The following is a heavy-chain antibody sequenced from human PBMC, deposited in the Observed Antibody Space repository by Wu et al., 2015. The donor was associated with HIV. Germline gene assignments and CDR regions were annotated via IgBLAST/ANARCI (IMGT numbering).Heavy chain of an antibody. Sequence: QVQLVQSGVVVKKPGASVKVSCKVSGYFLSKISIHWVRQAPEKGLEWMGGFDAEQGETVYAQKFQGRVTVTEDTSTDTAYMDVSSLRSEDTAVYYCATGILGAFDIWGQGTVVTVSS. CDR1: GYFLSKIS. D-gene: IGHD7-27*01. J-gene: IGHJ3*02. CDR3: ATGILGAFDI. V-gene: IGHV1-24*01. CDR2: FDAEQGET.